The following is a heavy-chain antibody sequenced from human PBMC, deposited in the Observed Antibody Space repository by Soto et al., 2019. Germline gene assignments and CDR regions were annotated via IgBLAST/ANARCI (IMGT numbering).Heavy chain of an antibody. V-gene: IGHV1-18*01. D-gene: IGHD6-13*01. CDR1: GYTFTSYG. J-gene: IGHJ6*02. Sequence: QVQLVQSGAEVKKPGASVKVSCKASGYTFTSYGISWVRQAPGQGLEWMGWISAYNGNTNYAQKLQGRVTMTTDTSTSTAYMELRRLRSDDTAVYYCARDRLEQQLDYSYYGMDVWGQGTTVTVSS. CDR2: ISAYNGNT. CDR3: ARDRLEQQLDYSYYGMDV.